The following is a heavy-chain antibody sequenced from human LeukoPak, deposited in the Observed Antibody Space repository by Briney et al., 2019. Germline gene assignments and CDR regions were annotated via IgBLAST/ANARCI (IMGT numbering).Heavy chain of an antibody. CDR1: GGSISSSSYY. J-gene: IGHJ4*02. D-gene: IGHD2-8*01. CDR2: IYYSGST. V-gene: IGHV4-39*01. Sequence: SETLSLTCTVSGGSISSSSYYWGWIRQPPGKGLEWIGSIYYSGSTYYNPSLKSRVTISVYTSKNQFSLKLSSVTAPDTTVYYCAKQTAVYYSIDYWGQGTLVTVSS. CDR3: AKQTAVYYSIDY.